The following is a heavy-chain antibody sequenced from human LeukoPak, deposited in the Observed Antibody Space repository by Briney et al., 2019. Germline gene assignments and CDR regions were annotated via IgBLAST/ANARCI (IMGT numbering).Heavy chain of an antibody. CDR3: ARGASSSWYWYFDY. CDR2: IYYSGST. Sequence: SETLSLTCTVSGGSISSYYWSWIRQPPGKGLEWIAYIYYSGSTNYNPSLKSRVTISVDTSKNQFSLKLSSVTAADTAVYYCARGASSSWYWYFDYWGQGTLVTVSS. V-gene: IGHV4-59*01. D-gene: IGHD6-13*01. CDR1: GGSISSYY. J-gene: IGHJ4*02.